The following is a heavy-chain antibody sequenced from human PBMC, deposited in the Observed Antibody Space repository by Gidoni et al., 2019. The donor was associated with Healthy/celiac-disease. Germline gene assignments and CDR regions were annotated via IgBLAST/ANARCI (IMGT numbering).Heavy chain of an antibody. D-gene: IGHD6-13*01. CDR1: GFTFSSYA. CDR2: ISGSGGST. CDR3: AKGEGSSWYEVNYYYYYMDV. J-gene: IGHJ6*03. Sequence: EVQLLESGGGLVQPGGSLRLSCAASGFTFSSYAMSWVRQAPGKGLEWVSAISGSGGSTYYADSVKGRFTISRDNSKNTLYLQMNSLRAEDTAVYYCAKGEGSSWYEVNYYYYYMDVWGKGTTVTVSS. V-gene: IGHV3-23*01.